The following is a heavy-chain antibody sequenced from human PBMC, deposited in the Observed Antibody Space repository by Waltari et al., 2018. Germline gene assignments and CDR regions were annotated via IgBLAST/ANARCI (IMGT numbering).Heavy chain of an antibody. CDR2: INHSGST. D-gene: IGHD6-6*01. V-gene: IGHV4-34*01. Sequence: QVQLQQWGAGLLKPSETLSLTCAVYGGSFSGYYWRWIRQPPGKGLEWIGEINHSGSTNYNPSLKSRVTISVDTSKNQFSLKLSSVTAADTAVYYCARVRPIAAHPRILMSWFDPWGQGTLVTVSS. CDR3: ARVRPIAAHPRILMSWFDP. J-gene: IGHJ5*02. CDR1: GGSFSGYY.